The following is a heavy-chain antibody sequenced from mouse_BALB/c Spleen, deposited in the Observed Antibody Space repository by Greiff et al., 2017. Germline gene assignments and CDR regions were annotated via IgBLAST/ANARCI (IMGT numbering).Heavy chain of an antibody. Sequence: EVQLQQSGPELVKPGASVKIPCKASGYTFNDYNMDWVKQSHGKSLEWIGDINPNNGGTIYNQKFKGKATLTVDKSSSTAYMELRSLTSEDTAVYYCARLRWDAMDYWGQGTSVTVSS. V-gene: IGHV1-18*01. D-gene: IGHD1-1*02. CDR2: INPNNGGT. CDR1: GYTFNDYN. CDR3: ARLRWDAMDY. J-gene: IGHJ4*01.